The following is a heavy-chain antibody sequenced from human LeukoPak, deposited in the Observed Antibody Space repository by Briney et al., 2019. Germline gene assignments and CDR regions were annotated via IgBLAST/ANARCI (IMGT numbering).Heavy chain of an antibody. J-gene: IGHJ4*02. CDR2: MSSDGNAM. CDR1: GFTFTAYL. D-gene: IGHD2-2*03. Sequence: GRSLRLSCAASGFTFTAYLIHWVRQAPGKGLEWVAVMSSDGNAMFYTDSVKGRFTISRDNSKNTLYLQMISLRAEDAAVYYCVRESGYCFYHSASFDYWGQGTLVTVSS. V-gene: IGHV3-30-3*01. CDR3: VRESGYCFYHSASFDY.